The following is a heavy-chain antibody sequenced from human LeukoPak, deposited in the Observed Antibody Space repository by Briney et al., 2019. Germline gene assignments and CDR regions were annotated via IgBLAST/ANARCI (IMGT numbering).Heavy chain of an antibody. CDR1: GYTFTSYD. D-gene: IGHD6-6*01. V-gene: IGHV1-8*01. CDR2: MNPNSGNT. Sequence: ASVKVSCKASGYTFTSYDINWVRQATGQGLEWMGWMNPNSGNTGYAQKFQGRVAMTRNTSISTAYMELSSLRSDDTAVYYCARDTYSSSSRIDYWGQGTLVTVSS. J-gene: IGHJ4*02. CDR3: ARDTYSSSSRIDY.